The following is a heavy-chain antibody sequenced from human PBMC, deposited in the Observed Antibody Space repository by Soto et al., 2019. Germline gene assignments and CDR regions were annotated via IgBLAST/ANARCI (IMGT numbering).Heavy chain of an antibody. CDR1: GGSISSGGNY. D-gene: IGHD5-18*01. CDR3: ARAMRGYSYGSEYHFDY. CDR2: IYYSGST. V-gene: IGHV4-31*03. J-gene: IGHJ4*02. Sequence: QVQLQESGPGLVKPSQTLSLTCSVSGGSISSGGNYWSWIRQHPGKGLEWIGSIYYSGSTYYNPSLKSRVTISGDTSKNQFSLKLSSVTAADTAVYYCARAMRGYSYGSEYHFDYWGQGTLVTVSS.